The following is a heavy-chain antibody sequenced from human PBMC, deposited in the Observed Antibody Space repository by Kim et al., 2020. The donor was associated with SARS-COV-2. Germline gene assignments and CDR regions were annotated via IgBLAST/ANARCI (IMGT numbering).Heavy chain of an antibody. J-gene: IGHJ4*02. CDR2: INHSGST. V-gene: IGHV4-34*01. D-gene: IGHD3-16*02. CDR3: ARRLGGFGELSHYVWGSYRLDY. Sequence: SETLSLTCAVYGGSFSGYYWSWIRQPPGKRLEWIGEINHSGSTNYNPSLKSRVTISVDTSKNQFSLKLSSVTAADTAVYYCARRLGGFGELSHYVWGSYRLDYWGQGTLVTVSS. CDR1: GGSFSGYY.